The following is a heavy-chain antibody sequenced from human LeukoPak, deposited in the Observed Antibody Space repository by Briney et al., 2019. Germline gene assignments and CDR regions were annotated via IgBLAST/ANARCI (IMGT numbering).Heavy chain of an antibody. CDR3: ARFSVEQWLVELGYFDY. CDR1: GYSFTSYW. J-gene: IGHJ4*02. CDR2: IYPGDSDT. V-gene: IGHV5-51*01. Sequence: GECRKISFKGSGYSFTSYWIGWVRQMPGKGLEWRGIIYPGDSDTRYSPSFQGQVTISAAKSISTAYLQWSSLKASDTAMYYCARFSVEQWLVELGYFDYWGQGTLVTVSS. D-gene: IGHD6-19*01.